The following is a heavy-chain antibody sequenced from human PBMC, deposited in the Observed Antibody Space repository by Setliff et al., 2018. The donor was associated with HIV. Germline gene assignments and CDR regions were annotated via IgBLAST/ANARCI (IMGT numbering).Heavy chain of an antibody. CDR2: MNPDSGNT. Sequence: ESLKISCKASGYSFTTHDINWVRQSPGQGLEWMGWMNPDSGNTFYAQKFKGRVTMTRDTSTNTAYMELSSLTSDDTAVYFCARGSMSMVMFILVSAFDIWGQGTLVTVSS. CDR1: GYSFTTHD. D-gene: IGHD2-21*01. J-gene: IGHJ3*02. CDR3: ARGSMSMVMFILVSAFDI. V-gene: IGHV1-8*02.